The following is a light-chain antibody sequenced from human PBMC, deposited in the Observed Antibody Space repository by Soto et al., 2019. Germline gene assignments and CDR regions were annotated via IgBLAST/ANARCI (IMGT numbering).Light chain of an antibody. CDR3: AAWDDSLNGYV. CDR1: SSNIGSNT. Sequence: QSLLAPPPSAAGTPGXRFTISCAGISSNIGSNTVNWYQQIPGTAPNPLIYSNNQRPSGVPDRFSGSKSGTSDSLAISGLQSEHEAHYYCAAWDDSLNGYVGGTG. CDR2: SNN. V-gene: IGLV1-44*01. J-gene: IGLJ1*01.